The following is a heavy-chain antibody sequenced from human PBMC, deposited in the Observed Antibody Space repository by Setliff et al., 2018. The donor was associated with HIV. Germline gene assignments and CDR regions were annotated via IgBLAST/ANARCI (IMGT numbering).Heavy chain of an antibody. J-gene: IGHJ6*02. Sequence: GESLKISCKLSGYSFTDWFGWVRQMPGKGLEWVGIIYPGDSDTRYSPSFQGQVTISADKSVSTAYLQWSSLKASDTAIYYCARVQFVWLTGRYYGLDVWGQGTTVTVSS. CDR2: IYPGDSDT. CDR1: GYSFTDW. CDR3: ARVQFVWLTGRYYGLDV. D-gene: IGHD1-20*01. V-gene: IGHV5-51*01.